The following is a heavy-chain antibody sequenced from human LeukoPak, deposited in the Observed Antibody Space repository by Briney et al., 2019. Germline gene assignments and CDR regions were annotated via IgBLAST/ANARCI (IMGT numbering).Heavy chain of an antibody. CDR2: ISGSGGST. CDR3: ARSTTYYYDSSGYYYSYPFDY. J-gene: IGHJ4*02. CDR1: GFTFNNYA. Sequence: GGSLRLSCAASGFTFNNYAMTWVRQAPGKGLEWVSGISGSGGSTYYSVKGRFTISRDNSKNTLYLQMNSLRAEDTAVYYCARSTTYYYDSSGYYYSYPFDYWGQGTLVTVSS. D-gene: IGHD3-22*01. V-gene: IGHV3-23*01.